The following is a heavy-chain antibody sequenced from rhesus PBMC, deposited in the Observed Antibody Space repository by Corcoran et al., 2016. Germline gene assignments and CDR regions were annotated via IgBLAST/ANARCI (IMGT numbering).Heavy chain of an antibody. D-gene: IGHD5-42*01. CDR2: IHGSRGDT. CDR1: GGSISASYS. J-gene: IGHJ4*01. Sequence: QVQLQESGPGMVKPSETLSLTCAVSGGSISASYSRNWIRHPPATGLEWIGKIHGSRGDTYYNPSLKGRVTISKDTAKNQFSLKLSSVTAADTAVYYCARFDWVTGIEVDYWGQGVLVTVSS. CDR3: ARFDWVTGIEVDY. V-gene: IGHV4S7*01.